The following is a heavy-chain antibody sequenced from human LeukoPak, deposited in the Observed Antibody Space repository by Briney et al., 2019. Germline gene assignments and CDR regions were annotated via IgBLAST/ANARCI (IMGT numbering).Heavy chain of an antibody. CDR3: ARLIWFGELSSVDY. V-gene: IGHV4-39*01. Sequence: SETLSLTCTVSGGSISSSSYYWGWIRQPPGKGLEWIGSIYYSGSTYYNPSLKSRVTISVDTSKNQFSLKLSSVTAADTAVYYCARLIWFGELSSVDYWGQGTLVTVSS. CDR2: IYYSGST. J-gene: IGHJ4*02. D-gene: IGHD3-10*01. CDR1: GGSISSSSYY.